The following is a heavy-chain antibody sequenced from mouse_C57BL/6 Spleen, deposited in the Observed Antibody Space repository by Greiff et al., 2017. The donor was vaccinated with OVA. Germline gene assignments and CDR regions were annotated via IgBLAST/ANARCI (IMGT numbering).Heavy chain of an antibody. Sequence: VQLQQSGAELVKPGASVTMSCKASGYTFTSYWITWVKQRPGQGLEWIGDIYPGSGSTNYNEKFKSKATLTVDTSSSTGYMQLSSLTSEDSAVYYCAREGIGTTAWYFDVWGTGTTVTVSS. D-gene: IGHD1-2*01. J-gene: IGHJ1*03. CDR2: IYPGSGST. V-gene: IGHV1-55*01. CDR3: AREGIGTTAWYFDV. CDR1: GYTFTSYW.